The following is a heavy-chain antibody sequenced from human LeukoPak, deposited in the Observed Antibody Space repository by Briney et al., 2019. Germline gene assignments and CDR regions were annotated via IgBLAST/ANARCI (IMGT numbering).Heavy chain of an antibody. D-gene: IGHD2-15*01. V-gene: IGHV1-2*02. J-gene: IGHJ3*02. CDR1: GYTFTGKY. CDR3: AADSVVVRNSMNAFDI. CDR2: INPDGGGT. Sequence: ASVKVSCKASGYTFTGKYMHWLRQAPGQGLECMGWINPDGGGTRYPQNFQGRVTMTRDTSITTAYMELYSLRSDDTAVYFCAADSVVVRNSMNAFDIWGQGTMVTVSS.